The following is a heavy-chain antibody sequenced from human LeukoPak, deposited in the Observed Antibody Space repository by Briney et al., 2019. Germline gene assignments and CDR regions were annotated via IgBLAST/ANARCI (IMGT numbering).Heavy chain of an antibody. V-gene: IGHV3-9*01. CDR3: AKASQIAVAGTHFDY. CDR1: GFTFVDYA. D-gene: IGHD6-19*01. J-gene: IGHJ4*02. CDR2: ISWSSGSI. Sequence: PGGSLRLSCAASGFTFVDYAMHWVGQAPGKGLEGVSGISWSSGSIGYAASVKGRFTISRVNAKNSLYLQMNSLRAEDTALYYCAKASQIAVAGTHFDYWGQGTLVTVSS.